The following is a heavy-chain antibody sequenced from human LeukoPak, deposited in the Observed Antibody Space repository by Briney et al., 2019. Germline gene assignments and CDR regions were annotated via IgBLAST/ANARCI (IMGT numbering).Heavy chain of an antibody. CDR2: IWYDGSNK. J-gene: IGHJ3*02. D-gene: IGHD3-22*01. CDR1: GFTLSLSSYE. Sequence: GGSLRLSCADSGFTLSLSSYEMTWVRQAPGKGLEWVALIWYDGSNKYYADSVKGRFTISRDNSKNTLYLQMNSLRAEDTAVYYCARAAYDSSGYDAFDIWGQGTMVTVSS. CDR3: ARAAYDSSGYDAFDI. V-gene: IGHV3-33*08.